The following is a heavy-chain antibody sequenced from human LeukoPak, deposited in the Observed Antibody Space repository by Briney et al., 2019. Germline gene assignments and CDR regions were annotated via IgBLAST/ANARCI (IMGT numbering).Heavy chain of an antibody. D-gene: IGHD7-27*01. CDR3: ARSGPPPHYYYYYMDV. Sequence: ASVKVSCKASGYIFNYYYIHWVRQAPGQGLEWMGWINPNSGDTNFAQKFQGRVTMTRDTSISAAHMELISLKSDDTAVYFCARSGPPPHYYYYYMDVWGKGTTVTVSS. CDR2: INPNSGDT. V-gene: IGHV1-2*02. J-gene: IGHJ6*03. CDR1: GYIFNYYY.